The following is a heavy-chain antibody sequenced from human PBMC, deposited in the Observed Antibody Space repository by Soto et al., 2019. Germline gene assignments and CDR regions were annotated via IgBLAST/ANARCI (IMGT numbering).Heavy chain of an antibody. J-gene: IGHJ4*02. Sequence: EVQLVESGGGLVKPGGSLRLSCAASGFTFSSYSMNWVRQAPGKGLEWVSSISSSSSYIYYADSVKGRFTISRANAKNTLYLQMNSLRAEDTAVYYCARPYGDYVGYFHYWGQGALVTVSS. D-gene: IGHD4-17*01. CDR1: GFTFSSYS. V-gene: IGHV3-21*01. CDR3: ARPYGDYVGYFHY. CDR2: ISSSSSYI.